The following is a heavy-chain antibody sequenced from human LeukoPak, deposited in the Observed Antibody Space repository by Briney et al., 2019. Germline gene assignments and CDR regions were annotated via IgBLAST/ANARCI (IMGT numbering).Heavy chain of an antibody. J-gene: IGHJ1*01. D-gene: IGHD2-2*01. CDR3: ASVYCSSTSCYEYFQH. V-gene: IGHV1-2*02. CDR2: INPNSGGT. CDR1: GSTFTGYY. Sequence: ASVKVSCKASGSTFTGYYMHWVRQAPGQGLEWMGWINPNSGGTNYAQKFQGRVTMTRDTSISTAYMELSRLRSDDTAVYYCASVYCSSTSCYEYFQHWGQGTLVTVSS.